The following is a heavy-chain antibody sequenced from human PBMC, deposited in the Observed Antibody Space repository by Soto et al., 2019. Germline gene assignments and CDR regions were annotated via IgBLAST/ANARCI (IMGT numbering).Heavy chain of an antibody. V-gene: IGHV4-59*01. CDR2: IYYSGNT. CDR1: GGSISSYY. J-gene: IGHJ5*02. Sequence: SETLSLTCTVSGGSISSYYWNWIRQPPGKGLEWIGYIYYSGNTNYNPSLKSRVTISVDTSKNQFSLKLSSVTAADTAVYYCASGGENWFDPWGQGTLVTVSS. D-gene: IGHD3-16*01. CDR3: ASGGENWFDP.